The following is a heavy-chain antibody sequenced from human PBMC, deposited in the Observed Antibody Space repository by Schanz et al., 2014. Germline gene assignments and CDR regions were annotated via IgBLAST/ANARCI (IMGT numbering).Heavy chain of an antibody. CDR2: VYMSAAST. CDR3: TRDRGALINHNDALDL. D-gene: IGHD3-16*01. Sequence: EVQLVESGGGLFQPGGSLRLSCAVSGFTVSSNYMSWVRQAPGKGLEWVSTVYMSAASTRYADSVKGRFIISRDSSKNTVYLQMNSLRSEDTAVYYCTRDRGALINHNDALDLWGQGTMVSVSS. CDR1: GFTVSSNY. J-gene: IGHJ3*01. V-gene: IGHV3-66*03.